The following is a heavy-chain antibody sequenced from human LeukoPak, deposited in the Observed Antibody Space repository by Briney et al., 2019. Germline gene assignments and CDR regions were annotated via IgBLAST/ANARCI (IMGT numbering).Heavy chain of an antibody. D-gene: IGHD5-12*01. J-gene: IGHJ4*02. CDR1: GFTLSSYS. CDR3: ARATRGGYDGYFGY. V-gene: IGHV3-21*01. Sequence: GGSLRLSCAASGFTLSSYSMNWVRQAPGKGLEWVSFISTSSSYIYYADSVKGRFIISRDNARKSPYLQMNSLRAEDTAVYYCARATRGGYDGYFGYWGQGTLVTVSS. CDR2: ISTSSSYI.